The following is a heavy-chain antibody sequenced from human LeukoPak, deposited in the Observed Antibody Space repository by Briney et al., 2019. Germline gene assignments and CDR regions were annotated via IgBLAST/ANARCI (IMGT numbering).Heavy chain of an antibody. V-gene: IGHV3-74*01. CDR2: INTDGSTT. D-gene: IGHD3-22*01. Sequence: GSLRLSCAASGFTFSNYWMHWVRQAPGKGLVWVTRINTDGSTTSYADSVKGRFTISRDNSKNTLYLQMNSLRAEDTAVYYCARVLDYYDSSGYHNWFDPWGQGTLVTVSS. CDR3: ARVLDYYDSSGYHNWFDP. J-gene: IGHJ5*02. CDR1: GFTFSNYW.